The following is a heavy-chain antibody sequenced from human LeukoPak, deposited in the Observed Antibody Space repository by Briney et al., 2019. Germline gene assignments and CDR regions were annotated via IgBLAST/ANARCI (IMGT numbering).Heavy chain of an antibody. CDR2: ISGSGGST. CDR1: GFTFSSYA. CDR3: AKGGIVVVTAISEYFQH. V-gene: IGHV3-23*01. J-gene: IGHJ1*01. Sequence: GGSLRLSCAASGFTFSSYAMSWVRPAPGKGLEWVSAISGSGGSTYYADSVKGRFTISRDNSKNTLYLQMNSLRAEDTAVYYCAKGGIVVVTAISEYFQHWGQGTLVTVSS. D-gene: IGHD2-21*02.